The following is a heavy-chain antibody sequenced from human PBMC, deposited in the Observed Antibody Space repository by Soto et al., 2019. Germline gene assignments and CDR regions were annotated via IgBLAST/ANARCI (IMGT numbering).Heavy chain of an antibody. Sequence: PGGSLRLSCAASGFTFSSYAMSWVRQAPGKGLEWVSAISGSGGSTYYADSVKGRFTISRDNSKNTLYLQMNSLGAEDTAVYYCAKVRTVTPYYWYFDLWGRGTLVTVSS. CDR1: GFTFSSYA. CDR3: AKVRTVTPYYWYFDL. D-gene: IGHD4-17*01. V-gene: IGHV3-23*01. J-gene: IGHJ2*01. CDR2: ISGSGGST.